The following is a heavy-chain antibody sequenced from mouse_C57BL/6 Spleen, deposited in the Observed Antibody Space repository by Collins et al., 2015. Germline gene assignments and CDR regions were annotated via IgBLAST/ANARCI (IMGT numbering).Heavy chain of an antibody. CDR2: IYPGDGST. J-gene: IGHJ1*03. V-gene: IGHV1-78*01. D-gene: IGHD1-1*01. CDR1: GYTFTDHA. Sequence: QVQLQQSDAELVKPGGSVKISCKVSGYTFTDHAIHWMKQRPAQGLEWIGFIYPGDGSTKYKEKFKGKATLTADKSSSTAYMQLNSLTSEDSAIYFCAIYYYGSRRRYFDVWGTGTTVTVSS. CDR3: AIYYYGSRRRYFDV.